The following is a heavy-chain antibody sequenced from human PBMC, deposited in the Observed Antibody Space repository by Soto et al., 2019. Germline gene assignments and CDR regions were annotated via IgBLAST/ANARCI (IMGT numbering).Heavy chain of an antibody. CDR3: AREGVGATFYYYYGMDV. CDR2: IWYDGSNK. D-gene: IGHD1-26*01. V-gene: IGHV3-33*01. CDR1: GLTFSSYG. Sequence: GGSLRLSCAASGLTFSSYGMHWVRQAPGKGLEWVAVIWYDGSNKYYADSVKGRFTISRDNSKNTLYLQMNSLRAEDTAVYYCAREGVGATFYYYYGMDVWGQGTTVTVSS. J-gene: IGHJ6*02.